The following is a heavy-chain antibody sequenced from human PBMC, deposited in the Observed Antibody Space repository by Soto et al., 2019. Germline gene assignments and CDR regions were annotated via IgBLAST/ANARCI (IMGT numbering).Heavy chain of an antibody. J-gene: IGHJ4*02. CDR1: GYTLTELS. CDR3: ATVDWDGSLRDY. D-gene: IGHD1-1*01. Sequence: GASVKVSCKVSGYTLTELSMHCVRQAPGKGLEWMGGFDPEDGETIYAQKFQGRVTMTEDTSTDTAYMELSSLRSEDTAVYYCATVDWDGSLRDYWGQGTLVTVSS. V-gene: IGHV1-24*01. CDR2: FDPEDGET.